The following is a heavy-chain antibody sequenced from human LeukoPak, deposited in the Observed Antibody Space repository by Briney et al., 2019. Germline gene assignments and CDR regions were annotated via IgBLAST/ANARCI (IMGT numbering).Heavy chain of an antibody. V-gene: IGHV4-59*01. Sequence: SESLSLTCSVSGGSISSYYWSWVRQPPRKRLEWILDIYYSGSTNYNPSLKSRVTISVDTSTNQFSPKLSSVSAAHTPVYFSARDRWWMGYGDYYIDYWGQGTLVTVSS. D-gene: IGHD4-17*01. CDR1: GGSISSYY. CDR2: IYYSGST. J-gene: IGHJ4*02. CDR3: ARDRWWMGYGDYYIDY.